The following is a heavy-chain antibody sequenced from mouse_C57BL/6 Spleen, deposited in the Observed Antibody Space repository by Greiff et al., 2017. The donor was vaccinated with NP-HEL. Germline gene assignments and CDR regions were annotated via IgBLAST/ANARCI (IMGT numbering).Heavy chain of an antibody. V-gene: IGHV1-15*01. Sequence: SGAELVRPGASVTLSCKASGYTFTDYEMHWVKQTPVHGLEWIGAIDPETGGTAYNQKFKGKAILTADKSSSTAYMELRSLTSEDSAVYYCTREGDYYGSRTDFDYWGQGTTLTVSS. J-gene: IGHJ2*01. CDR2: IDPETGGT. D-gene: IGHD1-1*01. CDR1: GYTFTDYE. CDR3: TREGDYYGSRTDFDY.